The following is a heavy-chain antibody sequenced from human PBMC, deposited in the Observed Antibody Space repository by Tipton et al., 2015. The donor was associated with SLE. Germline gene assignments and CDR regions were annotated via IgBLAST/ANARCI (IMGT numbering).Heavy chain of an antibody. CDR1: GGSINIY. Sequence: TLSLTCTVSGGSINIYWSWIRQPPGKPLEWIGNIYSNGNTNYNPSFRSRVFMSVDTSRDQFSLKLISVTTADTALYFCARHISISYDVFDVWSQGTMVTVSS. V-gene: IGHV4-59*01. CDR2: IYSNGNT. J-gene: IGHJ3*01. CDR3: ARHISISYDVFDV. D-gene: IGHD1-14*01.